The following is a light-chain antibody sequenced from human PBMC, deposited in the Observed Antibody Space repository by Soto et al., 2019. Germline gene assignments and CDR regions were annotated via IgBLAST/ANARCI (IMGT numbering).Light chain of an antibody. Sequence: DIQMTQSPSTLSASVGDRVTITCRASQSISSWLAWYQQKPGKAPKLLIYDASSLESGVPSRFSGSGSGTEFTLTISSLQPDDFATYYCQQLWTFGQGTNVDI. V-gene: IGKV1-5*01. CDR1: QSISSW. CDR2: DAS. J-gene: IGKJ1*01. CDR3: QQLWT.